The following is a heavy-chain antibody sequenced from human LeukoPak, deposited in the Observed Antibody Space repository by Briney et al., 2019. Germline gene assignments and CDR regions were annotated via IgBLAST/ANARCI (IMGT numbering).Heavy chain of an antibody. CDR3: AKDRRLGIVVVVATFGMDV. J-gene: IGHJ6*02. V-gene: IGHV3-23*01. D-gene: IGHD2-15*01. CDR1: GFTFSSYA. CDR2: ISGSGGST. Sequence: GGSLRLSCAASGFTFSSYAMSWVRQAPGRGLEWVSAISGSGGSTYYADSVKGRFTISRDNSKNTLYLQMNSLRAEDTAVYYCAKDRRLGIVVVVATFGMDVWGQGTTVTVSS.